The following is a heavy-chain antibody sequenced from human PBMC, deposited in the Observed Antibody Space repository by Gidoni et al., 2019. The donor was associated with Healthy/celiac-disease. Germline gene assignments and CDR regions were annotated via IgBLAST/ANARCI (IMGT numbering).Heavy chain of an antibody. CDR3: TRGRVLFDY. D-gene: IGHD3-10*01. CDR1: GFTFGDYA. Sequence: EVQLVESGGGLVQPGRSLRLSGTASGFTFGDYAMSWVRQAPGKGLEWVGFIRSKAYGGTTEYAASVKGRFTISRDDSKSIAYLQMNSLKTEDTAVYYCTRGRVLFDYWGQGTLVTVSS. CDR2: IRSKAYGGTT. V-gene: IGHV3-49*04. J-gene: IGHJ4*02.